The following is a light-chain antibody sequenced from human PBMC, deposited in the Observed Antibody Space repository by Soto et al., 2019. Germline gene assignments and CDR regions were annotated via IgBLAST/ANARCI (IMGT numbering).Light chain of an antibody. CDR3: AAWDDSLSGYV. CDR1: SSNIGRNY. J-gene: IGLJ1*01. Sequence: QPVLTQSPSASGTPGQRVTISCSGSSSNIGRNYVYWYQQLPGTAPKLLIYRNNQRPSGVPDRFSGSRSDTSASLAISGLRSEDEADYYCAAWDDSLSGYVFGTGTQLTVL. CDR2: RNN. V-gene: IGLV1-47*01.